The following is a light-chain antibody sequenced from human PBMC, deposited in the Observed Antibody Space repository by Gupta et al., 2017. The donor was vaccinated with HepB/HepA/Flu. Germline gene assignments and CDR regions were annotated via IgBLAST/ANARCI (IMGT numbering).Light chain of an antibody. Sequence: QSALNPPSSVSGSSGPSVHISCPGNRSDVGSYNLVPWYQQHPGKAPKLMIYEVSKRPSGVSNRFSGSKSGNTASLTISGLQAEDEADYYCCSYAGSSTPNYVFGTGTKVTVL. CDR3: CSYAGSSTPNYV. CDR1: RSDVGSYNL. J-gene: IGLJ1*01. CDR2: EVS. V-gene: IGLV2-23*02.